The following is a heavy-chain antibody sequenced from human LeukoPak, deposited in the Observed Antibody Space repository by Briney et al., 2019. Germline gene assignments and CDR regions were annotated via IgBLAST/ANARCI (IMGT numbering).Heavy chain of an antibody. J-gene: IGHJ5*02. CDR1: GGSISSGTYY. V-gene: IGHV4-61*02. CDR2: IYYSGNS. Sequence: PSETLSLTCTVSGGSISSGTYYRNWIRQPAGKGLEWIGRIYYSGNSDYNPSLKSRVIMSVDTSKNLFSLTLKSVTAADSAVYYCARGDGGWFGFGELKSFDPWGQGTLVTVSS. CDR3: ARGDGGWFGFGELKSFDP. D-gene: IGHD3-10*01.